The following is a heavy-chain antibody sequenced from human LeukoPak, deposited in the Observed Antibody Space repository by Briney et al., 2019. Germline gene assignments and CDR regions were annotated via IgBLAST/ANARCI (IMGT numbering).Heavy chain of an antibody. CDR1: GYTFTSYG. Sequence: GASVKVSCKASGYTFTSYGISWVRQAPGQGLDWMGWISAYNGNTNYAQKLQGRVTMTTDTSTSTAYMELRSLRSDDTAVYYCARDAYYDSSGYYSHTYFDYWGQGTLVSVSS. D-gene: IGHD3-22*01. J-gene: IGHJ4*02. CDR3: ARDAYYDSSGYYSHTYFDY. CDR2: ISAYNGNT. V-gene: IGHV1-18*01.